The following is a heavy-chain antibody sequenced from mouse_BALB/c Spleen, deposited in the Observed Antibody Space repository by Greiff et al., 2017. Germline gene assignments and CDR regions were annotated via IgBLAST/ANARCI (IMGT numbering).Heavy chain of an antibody. CDR2: ISSGSSTI. Sequence: EVKLVESGGGLVQPGGSRKLSCAASGFTFSSFGMHWVRQAPEKGLEWVAYISSGSSTIYYANTVKGRFTISRDNPKNTLFLQMTSLRSEDTAMYDGARDHYFDYWGQGTTLTVSA. CDR3: ARDHYFDY. V-gene: IGHV5-17*02. J-gene: IGHJ2*01. CDR1: GFTFSSFG.